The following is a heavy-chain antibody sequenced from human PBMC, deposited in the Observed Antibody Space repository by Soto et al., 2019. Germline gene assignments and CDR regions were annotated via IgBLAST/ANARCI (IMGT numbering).Heavy chain of an antibody. CDR3: ARNRGGITIFGVVREGIGYFDY. V-gene: IGHV4-59*08. CDR1: GGSISSYY. Sequence: SETLSLTCTVSGGSISSYYWSWIRQPPGKGLEWIGYIYYSGSTNCNPSLKSRVTISVDTSKNQFSLKLSSVTAADTAVYYCARNRGGITIFGVVREGIGYFDYWGQGTLVTVSS. D-gene: IGHD3-3*01. J-gene: IGHJ4*02. CDR2: IYYSGST.